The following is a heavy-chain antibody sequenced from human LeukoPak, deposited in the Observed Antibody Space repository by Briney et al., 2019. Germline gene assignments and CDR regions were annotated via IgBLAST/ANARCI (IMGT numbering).Heavy chain of an antibody. V-gene: IGHV4-34*01. CDR1: GGSFTYYY. CDR2: INHSGSS. D-gene: IGHD1-14*01. CDR3: ARVRYESLDYYYYMDV. J-gene: IGHJ6*03. Sequence: SETLSLTCAVYGGSFTYYYWGWIRQSPGKGLEWIGEINHSGSSHYNPSLESRVTILVDTSKNQFSLKLTSVTAADTAVYYCARVRYESLDYYYYMDVWGKGTTISVSS.